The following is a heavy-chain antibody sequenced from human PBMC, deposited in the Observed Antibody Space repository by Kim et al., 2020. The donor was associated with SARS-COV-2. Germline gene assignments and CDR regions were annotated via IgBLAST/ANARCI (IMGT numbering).Heavy chain of an antibody. CDR1: GGSISSSSYY. CDR2: IYYSGST. CDR3: ARRVWSGYYPNWFDP. J-gene: IGHJ5*02. Sequence: SETLSLTCTVSGGSISSSSYYWGWIRQPPGKGLEWIGSIYYSGSTYYNPSLKSRVTISVDTSKNQFSLKLSSVTAADTAVYYCARRVWSGYYPNWFDPWGEGTPVTVAT. V-gene: IGHV4-39*01. D-gene: IGHD3-3*01.